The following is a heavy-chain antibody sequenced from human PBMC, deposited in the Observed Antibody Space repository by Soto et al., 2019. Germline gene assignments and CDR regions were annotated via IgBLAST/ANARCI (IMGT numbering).Heavy chain of an antibody. D-gene: IGHD1-7*01. J-gene: IGHJ5*02. Sequence: GESLKISCEASGYSFTTYWISWVRQMPGKGLEWMGAIDPRDSYTKYSPSFQGHVTISVDKSISTAYLQWNSLKASDTAIYYCATEKSDLELFNWLDPWGEGTRVTVSS. V-gene: IGHV5-10-1*01. CDR2: IDPRDSYT. CDR3: ATEKSDLELFNWLDP. CDR1: GYSFTTYW.